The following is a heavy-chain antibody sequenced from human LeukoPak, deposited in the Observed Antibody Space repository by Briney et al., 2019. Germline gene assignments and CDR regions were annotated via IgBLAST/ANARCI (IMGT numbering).Heavy chain of an antibody. CDR3: ASARTSSRSWFTFDY. CDR1: GGSISSSSYY. Sequence: SETLSLTCTVSGGSISSSSYYWGWIRQPPGKGLEWIGSIYYSGSTYYNPSLKSRVTISVDTSKNQLSLKLSSVTATDTAVYYCASARTSSRSWFTFDYWGQGILVTVSS. J-gene: IGHJ4*02. CDR2: IYYSGST. D-gene: IGHD6-13*01. V-gene: IGHV4-39*01.